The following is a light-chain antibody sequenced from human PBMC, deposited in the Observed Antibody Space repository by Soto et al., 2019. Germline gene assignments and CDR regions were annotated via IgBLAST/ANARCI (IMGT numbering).Light chain of an antibody. CDR3: SSYTSSSTLVV. V-gene: IGLV2-14*01. J-gene: IGLJ2*01. Sequence: QSALTQPASVSGSPGQSITISCTGTSSDIGGYDYVSWYQQHPGKAPKLMIYEVSTRPSGISNRFSGSQSGNTASLTISGLQAEDEADYYCSSYTSSSTLVVFGGGTKVTVL. CDR2: EVS. CDR1: SSDIGGYDY.